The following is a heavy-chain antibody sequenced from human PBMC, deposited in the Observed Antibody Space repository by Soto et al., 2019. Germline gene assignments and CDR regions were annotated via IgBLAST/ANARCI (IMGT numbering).Heavy chain of an antibody. J-gene: IGHJ5*02. V-gene: IGHV4-59*01. CDR3: AGLDYYDSSGYYPP. CDR2: IYYSGST. D-gene: IGHD3-22*01. Sequence: SETLSLTCTVSGGSISSYYWSWIRQPPGKGLEWIGYIYYSGSTNYNPSLKSRVTISVDTSKNQFSLKLSSVTAADTAVYYCAGLDYYDSSGYYPPWGQGTLGTVSS. CDR1: GGSISSYY.